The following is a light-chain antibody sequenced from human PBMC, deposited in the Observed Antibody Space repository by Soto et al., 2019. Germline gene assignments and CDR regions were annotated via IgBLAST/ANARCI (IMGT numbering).Light chain of an antibody. Sequence: ALTQPPSASGSPGQSVTIPCTGTSNDIGEYHYVSWYQQHPGKAPKLMIYEVTQRPSGVPHRFSGSKSGNTASLTVSGLQPEDEADYYCTSYAGSDNPVLFGGGTKLTVL. V-gene: IGLV2-8*01. J-gene: IGLJ2*01. CDR2: EVT. CDR3: TSYAGSDNPVL. CDR1: SNDIGEYHY.